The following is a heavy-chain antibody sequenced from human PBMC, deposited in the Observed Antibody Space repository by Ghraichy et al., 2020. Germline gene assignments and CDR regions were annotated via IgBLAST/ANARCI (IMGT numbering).Heavy chain of an antibody. CDR3: ARTPPPPGGMVRGDSGFDY. D-gene: IGHD3-10*01. V-gene: IGHV1-69*13. Sequence: SVKVSCKASGGTFSSYAISWVRQAPGQGLEWMGGIIPIFGTANYAQKFQGRVTITADESTSTAYMELSSLRSEDTAVYYCARTPPPPGGMVRGDSGFDYWGQGTLVTVSS. J-gene: IGHJ4*02. CDR1: GGTFSSYA. CDR2: IIPIFGTA.